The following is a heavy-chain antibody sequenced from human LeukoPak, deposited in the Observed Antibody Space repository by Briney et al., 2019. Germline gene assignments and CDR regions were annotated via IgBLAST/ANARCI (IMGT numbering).Heavy chain of an antibody. V-gene: IGHV3-30-3*01. CDR1: GFTFSSYA. J-gene: IGHJ6*02. CDR2: ISYDGSNK. Sequence: GGSLRLSCAASGFTFSSYAMHWVRQAPGKGLEWVAVISYDGSNKYYADSVKGRFTISRDNSKNTLYLQMNSLRAEDTAVYYCAREHHPLTYGEWSSNYYYYYGMDVWGQGPRSPSP. CDR3: AREHHPLTYGEWSSNYYYYYGMDV. D-gene: IGHD4-17*01.